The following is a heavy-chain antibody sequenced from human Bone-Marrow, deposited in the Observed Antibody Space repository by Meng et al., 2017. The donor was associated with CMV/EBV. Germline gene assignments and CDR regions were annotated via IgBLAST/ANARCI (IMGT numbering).Heavy chain of an antibody. Sequence: ASVKVSCKASGYTFTSYYMHWVRQAPGQGLEWMGIINPSGGSTSYAQKFQGRVTMTRDTSTSTVYMELSSLRSEDTAVYYCARELIDCSSTSCYDTLTRYYYGMDVWGQGTTVTVSS. CDR1: GYTFTSYY. CDR3: ARELIDCSSTSCYDTLTRYYYGMDV. D-gene: IGHD2-2*01. CDR2: INPSGGST. V-gene: IGHV1-46*01. J-gene: IGHJ6*02.